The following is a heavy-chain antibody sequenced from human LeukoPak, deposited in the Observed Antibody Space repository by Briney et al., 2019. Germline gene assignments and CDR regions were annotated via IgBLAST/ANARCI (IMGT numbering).Heavy chain of an antibody. V-gene: IGHV4-4*02. CDR2: IYHTGNP. CDR3: ARMDLKLTTGPSFDS. D-gene: IGHD3/OR15-3a*01. J-gene: IGHJ4*02. Sequence: PSGTLSLTCDVSGGSFSTSTWWSWVRQSPGRGLEWIGEIYHTGNPNYNPSLKSRVSISIDKSKNQFSLRLRSLTAADTAVYYCARMDLKLTTGPSFDSWGQGTLVTVSS. CDR1: GGSFSTSTW.